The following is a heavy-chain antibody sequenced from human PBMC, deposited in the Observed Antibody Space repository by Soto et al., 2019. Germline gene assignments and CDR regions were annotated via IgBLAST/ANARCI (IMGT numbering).Heavy chain of an antibody. CDR1: GGSISSSSYY. CDR2: IYYSGST. CDR3: ARFKYQLLYYFDY. Sequence: SETLSLTCTVSGGSISSSSYYWGWIRQPPGKGLEWIGSIYYSGSTYYNPSLKSRVTISVDTSKNQFSLKLSSVTAADTAVYYCARFKYQLLYYFDYWGQGTLVTVSS. J-gene: IGHJ4*02. D-gene: IGHD2-2*01. V-gene: IGHV4-39*07.